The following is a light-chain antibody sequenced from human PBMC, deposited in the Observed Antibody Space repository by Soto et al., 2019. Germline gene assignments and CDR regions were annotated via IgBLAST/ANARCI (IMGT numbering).Light chain of an antibody. CDR1: QSVSSK. Sequence: EIVLTQSPATLSLSPGERATLSCRASQSVSSKLAWYQQKPGQAPRLLIYGASTRATGIPARFSGSGSGTEFTPTISSLQSEDFAVYYCLHYKDWPRWTFGQGTKVDIK. V-gene: IGKV3-15*01. CDR2: GAS. CDR3: LHYKDWPRWT. J-gene: IGKJ1*01.